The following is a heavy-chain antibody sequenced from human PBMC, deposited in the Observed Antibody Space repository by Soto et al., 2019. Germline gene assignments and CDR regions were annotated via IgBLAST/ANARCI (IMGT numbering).Heavy chain of an antibody. D-gene: IGHD3-9*01. CDR2: IIPICGTA. Sequence: QVQLVQSGAEVKKPASSVKVSCKASGGTFSSYAISWVRQAPGQGREGMGGIIPICGTANYATKLQGRVTITADESTSTAYRELSSMRSEDPAVYYGARVDSHSYDILSGYPVRHDSFDYWGEGTLITVSS. J-gene: IGHJ4*02. CDR1: GGTFSSYA. V-gene: IGHV1-69*01. CDR3: ARVDSHSYDILSGYPVRHDSFDY.